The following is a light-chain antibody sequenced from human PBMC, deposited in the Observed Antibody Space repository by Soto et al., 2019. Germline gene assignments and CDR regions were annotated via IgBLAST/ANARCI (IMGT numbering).Light chain of an antibody. CDR1: QTILYSSNNKNC. J-gene: IGKJ4*01. Sequence: DIVMTQSPDSLAVSLGESATINCKSSQTILYSSNNKNCLAWYQQKPGQPPRLLIYWASTRQYGVPERFSGSGSGTDFTLTISSLQAEDVAVYYCQQYYTTPLTFGGGTKVEIK. CDR2: WAS. V-gene: IGKV4-1*01. CDR3: QQYYTTPLT.